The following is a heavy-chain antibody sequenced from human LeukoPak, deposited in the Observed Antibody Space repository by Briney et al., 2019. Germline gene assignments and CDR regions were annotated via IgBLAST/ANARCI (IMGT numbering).Heavy chain of an antibody. CDR3: ARDRRYCSSTSCHYYYYYYMDV. D-gene: IGHD2-2*01. Sequence: SETLSLTCTVSGSMYNYYWSWIRQPAGKGLEWIGRIYTSGSTNYNPSLKSRVTISVDTSKNQFSLKLSSVTAADTAVYYCARDRRYCSSTSCHYYYYYYMDVWGKGTTVTVSS. V-gene: IGHV4-4*07. CDR2: IYTSGST. J-gene: IGHJ6*03. CDR1: GSMYNYY.